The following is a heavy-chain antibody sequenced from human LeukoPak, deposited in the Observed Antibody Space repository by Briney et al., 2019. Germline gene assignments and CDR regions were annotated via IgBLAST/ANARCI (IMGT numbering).Heavy chain of an antibody. D-gene: IGHD4-17*01. Sequence: PSETLSLTCTVSGYSISSGYYWGWIRQPPGKGLEWIGSIYHSGSTYYNPSLKSRVTISVDTSKNQFSLKLSSVTAADTAVYYCARAYYGDCPTYFYYYYYMDVWGKGTTVTVSS. CDR1: GYSISSGYY. CDR3: ARAYYGDCPTYFYYYYYMDV. J-gene: IGHJ6*03. CDR2: IYHSGST. V-gene: IGHV4-38-2*02.